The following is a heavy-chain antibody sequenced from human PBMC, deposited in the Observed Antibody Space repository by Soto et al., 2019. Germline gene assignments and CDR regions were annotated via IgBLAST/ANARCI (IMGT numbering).Heavy chain of an antibody. V-gene: IGHV4-30-4*01. CDR2: IYYSGST. Sequence: SEPLSLTCTVSGGSISSGDYYWSWIRQPPGKGLEWIGYIYYSGSTYYNPSLKSRVTISVDTSKNQFSLKLGSVTAADTAVYYWAGKGTWIYFYAMDVWGQGTTVTVSS. D-gene: IGHD1-7*01. J-gene: IGHJ6*02. CDR1: GGSISSGDYY. CDR3: AGKGTWIYFYAMDV.